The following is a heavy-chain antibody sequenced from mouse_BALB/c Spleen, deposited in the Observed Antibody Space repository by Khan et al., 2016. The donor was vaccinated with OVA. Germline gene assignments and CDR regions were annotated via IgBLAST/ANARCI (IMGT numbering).Heavy chain of an antibody. D-gene: IGHD1-2*01. CDR3: ARRNYFGYTFAY. CDR2: ISPGSGDT. Sequence: QVQLKQSGAELVRPGASVKLSCKASGYTFTDYYINWVKQRTGQGLEWIGEISPGSGDTYYNEKFKGKATLTADKSSSTAYMQLSSLTSEASAVYFCARRNYFGYTFAYWGQGTLVTVSA. CDR1: GYTFTDYY. V-gene: IGHV1-77*01. J-gene: IGHJ3*01.